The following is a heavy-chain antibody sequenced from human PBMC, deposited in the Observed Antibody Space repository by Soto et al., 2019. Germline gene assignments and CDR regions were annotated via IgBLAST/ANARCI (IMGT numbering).Heavy chain of an antibody. CDR3: ARHSDDYGDYYFDY. CDR1: GGSISSSSYY. Sequence: SETLSLTCTVSGGSISSSSYYWGWIRQPPGKGLEWIGSIYYSGSTYYNPSLKSRVTISVDTSKNQFSLKLSSVTAADTAVYYCARHSDDYGDYYFDYWGQGTLVTVSS. V-gene: IGHV4-39*01. D-gene: IGHD4-17*01. J-gene: IGHJ4*02. CDR2: IYYSGST.